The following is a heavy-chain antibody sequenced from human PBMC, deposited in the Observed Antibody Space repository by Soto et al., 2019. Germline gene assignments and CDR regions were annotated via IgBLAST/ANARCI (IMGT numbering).Heavy chain of an antibody. CDR3: ARSVAVPGAHIDY. CDR2: VYYTGST. CDR1: GGSISGPY. J-gene: IGHJ4*02. Sequence: PSETRSLTCSVSGGSISGPYWSWIRQSPGKGLEWLGYVYYTGSTNYSPSLRSRVSISVDTSKNEFSLRLSSVTAADTAVYFCARSVAVPGAHIDYWGQGTQVTVSS. D-gene: IGHD6-19*01. V-gene: IGHV4-59*11.